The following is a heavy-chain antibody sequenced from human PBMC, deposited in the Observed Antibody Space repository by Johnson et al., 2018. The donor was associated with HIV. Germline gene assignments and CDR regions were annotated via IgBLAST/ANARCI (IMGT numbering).Heavy chain of an antibody. J-gene: IGHJ3*02. CDR3: AREFRYSSSPAHYAFDI. CDR2: IKQDGREK. CDR1: GFTFSSYW. V-gene: IGHV3-7*05. Sequence: VQLVESGGGLVQPGGSLRLSCAASGFTFSSYWMSWVRQAPGKGLEWVANIKQDGREKYYVDSVKGRFTTSRDNAKNSLYLQMNSLRAEDTAVYYCAREFRYSSSPAHYAFDIWGQGTMVTVSS. D-gene: IGHD6-6*01.